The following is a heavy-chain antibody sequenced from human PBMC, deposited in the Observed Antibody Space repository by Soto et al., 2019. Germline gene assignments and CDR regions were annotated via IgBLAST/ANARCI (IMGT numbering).Heavy chain of an antibody. CDR3: ARWWEYRFDN. D-gene: IGHD1-26*01. CDR1: VGSLNTYY. J-gene: IGHJ4*02. V-gene: IGHV4-59*01. CDR2: IYSSGNS. Sequence: QVQLQESGPGLVKPSETLSLTCSVSVGSLNTYYWSWIRQPPGKGLEWIGHIYSSGNSNHNPSLQSRVTLSVDTSKSQFSLELRSVTAADTALYYCARWWEYRFDNWSQGTLVTVSS.